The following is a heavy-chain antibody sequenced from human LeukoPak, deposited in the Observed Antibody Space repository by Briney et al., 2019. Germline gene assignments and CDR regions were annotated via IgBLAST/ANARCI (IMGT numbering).Heavy chain of an antibody. CDR2: IYTGGST. J-gene: IGHJ4*02. Sequence: SETLSLTCTVSGGSISDYYWSWIRQPAGEGLEWIGRIYTGGSTDYNPSLKSRVTMSVDTSKNQFSLKLSSVTAADTAVYYCARGVFQERATTFDYWGQGTLVTVSS. CDR3: ARGVFQERATTFDY. D-gene: IGHD5-24*01. CDR1: GGSISDYY. V-gene: IGHV4-4*07.